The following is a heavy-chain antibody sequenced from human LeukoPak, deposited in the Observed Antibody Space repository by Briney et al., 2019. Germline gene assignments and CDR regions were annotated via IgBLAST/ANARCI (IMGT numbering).Heavy chain of an antibody. D-gene: IGHD3-22*01. J-gene: IGHJ4*02. V-gene: IGHV3-23*01. Sequence: PGGSLRLSCAASGFTFSSYAMSWVRQAPGKGLEWVSAISGSGGSTYYADSVKGRFTISRDNSKNTLYLQMNSLRAEDTAVYYCAKVPITMIVVVITKRDYYFDYWGQGTLVTVSS. CDR1: GFTFSSYA. CDR2: ISGSGGST. CDR3: AKVPITMIVVVITKRDYYFDY.